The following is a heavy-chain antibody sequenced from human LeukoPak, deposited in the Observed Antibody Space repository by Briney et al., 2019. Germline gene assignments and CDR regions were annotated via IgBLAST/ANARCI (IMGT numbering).Heavy chain of an antibody. Sequence: QVQLQESGPGLVKPSQTLSLTCTVSGGSISSGDYYWSWIRQPPGKGLEGIGYIYYSGSTYYNPSLKSRVTMSVDTSKNQFSLKLSSVTAADTAVYYCARTTTGVTRRFDYWGQGTLVTVSS. J-gene: IGHJ4*02. V-gene: IGHV4-30-4*01. CDR3: ARTTTGVTRRFDY. D-gene: IGHD4-23*01. CDR1: GGSISSGDYY. CDR2: IYYSGST.